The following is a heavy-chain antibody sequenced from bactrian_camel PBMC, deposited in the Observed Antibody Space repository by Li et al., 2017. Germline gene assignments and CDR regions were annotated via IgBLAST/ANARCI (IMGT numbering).Heavy chain of an antibody. D-gene: IGHD4*01. Sequence: HVQLVESGGGSVQAGGSLRLPCVVSGYTRWSVNMAWFRQAPGKEREAVTGVESDGTTSYADSVKGRFSVSRDKAVNTLYLQMNSLKPEDTAMYYCAADPAIPLHDYCRFDLADFTYSGQGTQVTVS. CDR1: GYTRWSVN. CDR3: AADPAIPLHDYCRFDLADFTY. CDR2: VESDGTT. J-gene: IGHJ6*01. V-gene: IGHV3S53*01.